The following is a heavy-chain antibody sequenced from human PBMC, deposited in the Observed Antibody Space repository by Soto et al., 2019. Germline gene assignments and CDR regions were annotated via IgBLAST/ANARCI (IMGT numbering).Heavy chain of an antibody. CDR1: GGSFSGYY. CDR3: ARVRFGGVIVIPRLGFDY. V-gene: IGHV4-34*01. Sequence: PSETLSLTCAVYGGSFSGYYWSWIRQPPGKGLEWIGEINHSGSTNYNPSLKSRVTISVDTSKNQFSLKLSSVTAADTAVYYCARVRFGGVIVIPRLGFDYWGQGTLVTVSS. CDR2: INHSGST. D-gene: IGHD3-16*02. J-gene: IGHJ4*02.